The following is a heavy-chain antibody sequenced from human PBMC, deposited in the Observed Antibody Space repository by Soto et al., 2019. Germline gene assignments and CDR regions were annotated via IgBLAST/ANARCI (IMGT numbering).Heavy chain of an antibody. D-gene: IGHD5-12*01. J-gene: IGHJ4*02. Sequence: GGSLRLSCAASGFSFGYYWMSWVRQAPGKGLEWVSSITHSGTYVYYADSVKGRFTISRDSASNSLFLQMTSLRAEDTAVYHCARARGNDWYSDYWGQGTLVTVSS. CDR1: GFSFGYYW. CDR3: ARARGNDWYSDY. CDR2: ITHSGTYV. V-gene: IGHV3-21*01.